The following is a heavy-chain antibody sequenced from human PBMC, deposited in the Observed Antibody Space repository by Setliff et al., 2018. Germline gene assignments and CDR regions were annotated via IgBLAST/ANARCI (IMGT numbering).Heavy chain of an antibody. Sequence: GESLKISCAASGFTFSNYWMHWVRRAPGKGLVWVSRINTAGTDTTHADSVKGRFTISRDNAKNTLYLRMNSLRAEDTAVYYCARVYYDSPWAFDIWGQGTMVTVSS. CDR3: ARVYYDSPWAFDI. D-gene: IGHD3-22*01. CDR2: INTAGTDT. V-gene: IGHV3-74*01. J-gene: IGHJ3*02. CDR1: GFTFSNYW.